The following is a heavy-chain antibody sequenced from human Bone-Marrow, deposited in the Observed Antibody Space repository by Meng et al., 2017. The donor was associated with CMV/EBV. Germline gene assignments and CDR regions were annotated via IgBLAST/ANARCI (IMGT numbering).Heavy chain of an antibody. V-gene: IGHV4-61*01. CDR3: ARVLRPAEALEGGVVLFDY. CDR1: GGSVSSGSYY. CDR2: IYYSGST. J-gene: IGHJ4*02. Sequence: GSLRLSCTVSGGSVSSGSYYWSWIRQPPGKGLEWIGYIYYSGSTNYNPSLKSRVTISVDTSKNQFSLKLSSVTAADTAVYYCARVLRPAEALEGGVVLFDYWGQGTLVTVSS. D-gene: IGHD2-15*01.